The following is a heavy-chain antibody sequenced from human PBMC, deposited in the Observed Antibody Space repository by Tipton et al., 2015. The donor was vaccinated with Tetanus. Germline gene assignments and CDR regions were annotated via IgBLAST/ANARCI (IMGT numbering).Heavy chain of an antibody. CDR1: GFTFSNHA. D-gene: IGHD6-13*01. J-gene: IGHJ6*02. V-gene: IGHV3-23*01. CDR2: ISISGDST. Sequence: SLRLSCAASGFTFSNHAMTWVRQAPGKGLEWVSAISISGDSTYYADSVKGRFTISRDNSKNSVYLQMSSLRDDDTAIYYCARDRRSYIAAAGYGMDVWGQGTPVTASS. CDR3: ARDRRSYIAAAGYGMDV.